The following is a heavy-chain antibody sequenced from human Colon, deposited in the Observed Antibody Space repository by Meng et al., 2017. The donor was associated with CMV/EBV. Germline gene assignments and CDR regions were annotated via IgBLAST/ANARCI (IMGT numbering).Heavy chain of an antibody. V-gene: IGHV3-23*01. D-gene: IGHD2-15*01. Sequence: CGFAFSTYAISWVGQAAGKRLEWVSALSGTGDSTYYANSVKSRFTISRDNSKDAVYLQMNSLRAEDTAVYYCAAISCSSDNCYAFDFWGQGTVVTVSS. CDR3: AAISCSSDNCYAFDF. J-gene: IGHJ3*01. CDR2: LSGTGDST. CDR1: GFAFSTYA.